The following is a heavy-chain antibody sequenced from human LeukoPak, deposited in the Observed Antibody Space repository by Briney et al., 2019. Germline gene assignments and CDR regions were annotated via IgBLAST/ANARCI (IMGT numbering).Heavy chain of an antibody. V-gene: IGHV1-69*06. CDR2: IIPVFGTT. D-gene: IGHD3-22*01. J-gene: IGHJ4*02. Sequence: SVKVSCKASGGTFSSYAVSWVRLTPGQGLEWLGGIIPVFGTTTYAQKFQAKVAMTADKSTNTAYLEISSLTSDDTAVYYCARCSPGDSSNFYAVLQYWGQGTQVTVST. CDR1: GGTFSSYA. CDR3: ARCSPGDSSNFYAVLQY.